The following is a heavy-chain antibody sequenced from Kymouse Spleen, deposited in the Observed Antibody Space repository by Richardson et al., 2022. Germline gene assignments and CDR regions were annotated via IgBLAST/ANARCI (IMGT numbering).Heavy chain of an antibody. Sequence: QVQLVESGGGVVQPGRSLRLSCAASGFTFSSYGMHWVRQAPGKGLEWVAVIWYDGSNKYYADSVKGRFTISRDNSKNTLYLQMNSLRAEDTAVYYCARGGRIAAAGRDYFDYWGQGTLVTVSS. D-gene: IGHD6-13*01. J-gene: IGHJ4*02. CDR1: GFTFSSYG. CDR3: ARGGRIAAAGRDYFDY. V-gene: IGHV3-33*01. CDR2: IWYDGSNK.